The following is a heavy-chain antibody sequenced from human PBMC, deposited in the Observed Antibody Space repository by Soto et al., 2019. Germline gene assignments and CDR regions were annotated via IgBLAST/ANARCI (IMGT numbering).Heavy chain of an antibody. CDR2: INPNSGGT. V-gene: IGHV1-2*02. CDR1: GYTFTGYY. J-gene: IGHJ4*02. CDR3: ARAMDIVGTKWGAYDY. Sequence: QVQLVQSGAEVKKPGASVKVSCKASGYTFTGYYMHWVRQAPGQGLEWMGWINPNSGGTNYAQKFQGRVTMTRDTSISSAYMELSRLRSDDTAVYYCARAMDIVGTKWGAYDYWCQGTLITVSS. D-gene: IGHD5-12*01.